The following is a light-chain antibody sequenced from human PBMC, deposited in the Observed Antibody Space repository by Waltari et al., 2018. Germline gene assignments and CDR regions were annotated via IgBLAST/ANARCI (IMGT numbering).Light chain of an antibody. V-gene: IGLV2-14*01. CDR2: ELS. J-gene: IGLJ1*01. CDR3: SSFTSNNPFV. CDR1: TSDTGHYDY. Sequence: QSALTQPASVYGFPGQSIIISCTGTTSDTGHYDYVSWYQQHPGRAPKVIIYELSHRPSGVFCPFSASQSGNPASLTISGLQAEDEADYYCSSFTSNNPFVFVGGTKVTVL.